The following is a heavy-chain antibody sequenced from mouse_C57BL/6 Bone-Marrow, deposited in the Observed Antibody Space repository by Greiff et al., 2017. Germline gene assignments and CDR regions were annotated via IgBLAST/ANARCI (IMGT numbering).Heavy chain of an antibody. CDR1: GFTFSSYG. CDR3: ARLSYGSSYNWYFDV. V-gene: IGHV5-6*01. J-gene: IGHJ1*03. D-gene: IGHD1-1*01. Sequence: EVKLVESGGDLVKPGGSLKLSCAASGFTFSSYGMSWVRQTPDKRLEWVATISSGGSYTYYPDSVKGRFTISRDNAKNTLYLQMSSLKSEDTAMYYCARLSYGSSYNWYFDVWGTGTTVTVSS. CDR2: ISSGGSYT.